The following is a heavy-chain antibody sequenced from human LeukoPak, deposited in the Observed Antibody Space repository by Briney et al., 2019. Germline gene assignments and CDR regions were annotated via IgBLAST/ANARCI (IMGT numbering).Heavy chain of an antibody. CDR2: IYYSGST. Sequence: PSETLSLTCTVSGGSISSYYWSWIRQPPGKGLEWIGSIYYSGSTYYNPSLKSRVTISVDTSKNQFSLKLSSVTAADTAVYYCARDPSIAAAVDYWGQGTLVTVSS. D-gene: IGHD6-13*01. CDR3: ARDPSIAAAVDY. CDR1: GGSISSYY. J-gene: IGHJ4*02. V-gene: IGHV4-59*12.